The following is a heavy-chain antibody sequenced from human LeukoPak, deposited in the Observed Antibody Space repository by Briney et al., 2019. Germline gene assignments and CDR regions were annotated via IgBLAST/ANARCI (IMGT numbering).Heavy chain of an antibody. V-gene: IGHV3-30-3*01. CDR2: ISYDGSNK. Sequence: PGGSLRLSCAASGFTFSSYAMHWVRQAPGKGLERVAVISYDGSNKYYADSVKGRFTISRDNSKNTLYLKMNSLRAEDTAVYYCARDRVGATDYFDYWGQGTLVTVSS. D-gene: IGHD1-26*01. CDR1: GFTFSSYA. J-gene: IGHJ4*02. CDR3: ARDRVGATDYFDY.